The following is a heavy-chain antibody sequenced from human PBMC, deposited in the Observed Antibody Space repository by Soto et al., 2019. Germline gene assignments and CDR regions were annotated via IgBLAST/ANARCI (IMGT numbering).Heavy chain of an antibody. Sequence: EVQLVESGGGLVKPGESLRLSCVASDSTFRSYSMNWVRQAPGRGLEWVSIISSGSSVIFYADSMKGRFTISRDNAKNSLYLQMNSLSAEDTAVYYCARGGSGYMKDDTFDIWGQGTMVTVSS. CDR2: ISSGSSVI. V-gene: IGHV3-21*01. J-gene: IGHJ3*02. CDR1: DSTFRSYS. CDR3: ARGGSGYMKDDTFDI. D-gene: IGHD1-26*01.